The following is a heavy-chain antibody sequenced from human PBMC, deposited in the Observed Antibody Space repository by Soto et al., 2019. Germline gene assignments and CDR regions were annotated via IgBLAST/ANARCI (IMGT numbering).Heavy chain of an antibody. Sequence: SETLSLTCSVSSDSMNSGGYYWSWIRQPPGQGLEWIGYIYSNGDTYYTPSLKSRVTISVDTSKNQFSLNLTSVTAADTAVYYCARRGGSSSGYYYYAMDVWGQGTTVTVSS. CDR1: SDSMNSGGYY. CDR3: ARRGGSSSGYYYYAMDV. CDR2: IYSNGDT. V-gene: IGHV4-31*03. J-gene: IGHJ6*02. D-gene: IGHD6-6*01.